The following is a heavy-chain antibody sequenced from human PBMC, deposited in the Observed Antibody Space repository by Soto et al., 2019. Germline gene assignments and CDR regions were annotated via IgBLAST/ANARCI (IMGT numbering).Heavy chain of an antibody. CDR2: IKQDGSEK. D-gene: IGHD3-10*01. CDR1: GFTFSSYW. Sequence: GGSPRLSCAASGFTFSSYWMSWVRQAPGKGLEWVANIKQDGSEKYYVDSVKGRFTISRDNAKNSLYLQMNSLRAEDTAVYYCARGPFGELFLFDYWGQGTLVTVSS. V-gene: IGHV3-7*01. J-gene: IGHJ4*02. CDR3: ARGPFGELFLFDY.